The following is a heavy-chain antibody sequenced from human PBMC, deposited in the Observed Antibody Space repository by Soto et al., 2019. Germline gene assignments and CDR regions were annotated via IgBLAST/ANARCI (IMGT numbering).Heavy chain of an antibody. CDR1: GFTFSSYS. Sequence: EVQLLESGGGLVKPGGSLRLSCTASGFTFSSYSMNWVRRAPGKGLEWVSSICSSSSFIYSAGSVKGRYTISRDNAKNSLDLQLTSQRAEVTSVYYCAVGEETGTPYFGNWGQGTLVPVSS. CDR3: AVGEETGTPYFGN. D-gene: IGHD1-7*01. V-gene: IGHV3-21*01. CDR2: ICSSSSFI. J-gene: IGHJ4*02.